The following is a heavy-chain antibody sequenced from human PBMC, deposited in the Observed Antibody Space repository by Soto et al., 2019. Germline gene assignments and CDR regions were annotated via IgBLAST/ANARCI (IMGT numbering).Heavy chain of an antibody. J-gene: IGHJ4*02. CDR2: IYYTGNT. D-gene: IGHD3-3*01. CDR1: IRSARIGSYD. Sequence: PSESLAVGCTLSIRSARIGSYDWTRRRRHPGRGLEWIGYIYYTGNTYYNPSLKRGLAISVDTSKNQFSMKLTSVTAADTAVYYCARDPTSAYYHDHWGQGTMVTVSS. V-gene: IGHV4-31*03. CDR3: ARDPTSAYYHDH.